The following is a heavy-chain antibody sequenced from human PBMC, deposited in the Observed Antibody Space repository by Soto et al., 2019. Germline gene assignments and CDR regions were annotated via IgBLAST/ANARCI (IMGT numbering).Heavy chain of an antibody. CDR2: ISGSGGST. D-gene: IGHD5-12*01. J-gene: IGHJ4*02. CDR1: GFTFSNYA. Sequence: WGSLRLSCAASGFTFSNYAMRWVRQAPGKGLEWVSAISGSGGSTYYADSAKGRFTISRDNSKNTLYLQMFSLRAEDTAVYYCAKEGHLGGSNSAQLYYFDYCGQGALVTVSS. V-gene: IGHV3-23*01. CDR3: AKEGHLGGSNSAQLYYFDY.